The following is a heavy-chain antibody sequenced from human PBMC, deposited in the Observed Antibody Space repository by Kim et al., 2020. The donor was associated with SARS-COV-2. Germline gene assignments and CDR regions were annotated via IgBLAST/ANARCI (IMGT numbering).Heavy chain of an antibody. Sequence: GGSLRLSCAASGFTFSSYGMHWVRQAPGKGLEWVAVISYYGSNKYYADSVKGRFTISRDNSKNTLYLQMNSLRAEDTAVYYCAKDSFGGSYYSLDYYYYGIETWGHGSTVTLSS. CDR3: AKDSFGGSYYSLDYYYYGIET. J-gene: IGHJ6*02. CDR2: ISYYGSNK. V-gene: IGHV3-30*18. D-gene: IGHD1-26*01. CDR1: GFTFSSYG.